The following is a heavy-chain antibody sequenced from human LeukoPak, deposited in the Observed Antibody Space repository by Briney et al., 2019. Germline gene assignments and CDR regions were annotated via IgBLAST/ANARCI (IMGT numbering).Heavy chain of an antibody. CDR1: GFTFSSYE. D-gene: IGHD3-22*01. Sequence: GGSLRLSCAASGFTFSSYEMNWVRQAPGKGLEWVSSISSSSSYIYYADSVKGRFTISRDNAKNSLYLQMNSLRAEDTAVYYCARDPGYYYDSSGYYLDYWGQGTLVTVSS. CDR3: ARDPGYYYDSSGYYLDY. J-gene: IGHJ4*02. CDR2: ISSSSSYI. V-gene: IGHV3-21*01.